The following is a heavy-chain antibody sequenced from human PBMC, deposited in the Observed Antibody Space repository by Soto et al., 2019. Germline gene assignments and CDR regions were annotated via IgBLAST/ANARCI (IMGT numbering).Heavy chain of an antibody. V-gene: IGHV3-23*01. J-gene: IGHJ6*02. Sequence: VQLLESGGGLVQPGGSLRLSCAASGFTFSSYAMSWVRQAPGKGLEWVSAISGSGGSTYYADSVKGRFTISRDNSKNTLYLQMNSLRAEDTAVYYYAKRVVSDYGDYAGLHYDYYYGMDVWGQGTTVTVSS. CDR2: ISGSGGST. CDR3: AKRVVSDYGDYAGLHYDYYYGMDV. CDR1: GFTFSSYA. D-gene: IGHD4-17*01.